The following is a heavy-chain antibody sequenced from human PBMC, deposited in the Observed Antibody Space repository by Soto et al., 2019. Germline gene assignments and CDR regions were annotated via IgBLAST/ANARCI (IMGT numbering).Heavy chain of an antibody. CDR2: IIPIFGTA. J-gene: IGHJ4*02. D-gene: IGHD2-21*02. V-gene: IGHV1-69*13. CDR3: ARTHCGGDCYSQAPFDY. Sequence: ASVKVSCKASGGTFSSYATSWVRQAPGQGLEWMGGIIPIFGTANYAQKFQGRVTITADESTSTAYMELSSLRSEDTAVYYCARTHCGGDCYSQAPFDYWGQGTLVTVS. CDR1: GGTFSSYA.